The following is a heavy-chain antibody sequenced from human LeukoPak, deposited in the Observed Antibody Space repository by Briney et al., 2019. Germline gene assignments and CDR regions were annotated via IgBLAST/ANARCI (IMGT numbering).Heavy chain of an antibody. J-gene: IGHJ4*02. Sequence: PSETLSLTCTVSGGSISSYYWSWIRQPPGKGPEWIGCIHPSGSAYYNPSLTSRVAISVDTSMNQFSLKLSSVTAADTAVYCCARGRDEHKAGYWGQGALVTVSS. CDR3: ARGRDEHKAGY. CDR2: IHPSGSA. D-gene: IGHD6-25*01. V-gene: IGHV4-59*01. CDR1: GGSISSYY.